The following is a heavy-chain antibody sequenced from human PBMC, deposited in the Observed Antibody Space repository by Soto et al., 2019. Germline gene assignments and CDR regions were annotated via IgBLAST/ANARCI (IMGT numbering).Heavy chain of an antibody. Sequence: GGSLRLSCSASGFTFSGFGMHWVRQAPGKGLDWLAVISYNGSNKYYADSVKGRFTISRDNPKSTLFLQMDSLRPDDTAVYYCARVKGGNPSVMDVWGQGPTVTVSS. CDR1: GFTFSGFG. CDR3: ARVKGGNPSVMDV. J-gene: IGHJ6*02. V-gene: IGHV3-30*03. D-gene: IGHD2-15*01. CDR2: ISYNGSNK.